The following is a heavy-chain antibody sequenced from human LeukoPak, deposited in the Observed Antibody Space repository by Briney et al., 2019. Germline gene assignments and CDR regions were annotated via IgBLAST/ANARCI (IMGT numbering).Heavy chain of an antibody. D-gene: IGHD3-10*01. CDR3: ARIDVSYYYGSGTYSN. CDR2: VIPIHGIP. J-gene: IGHJ4*02. CDR1: RGTVSSYA. V-gene: IGHV1-69*04. Sequence: ASVNVSCKASRGTVSSYAISWLRQAPAQVRVWMGRVIPIHGIPHYAQKLQGRLTMTKDQSTSTAYMELRSLRSDDTAVYYCARIDVSYYYGSGTYSNWGQGTLVTVSS.